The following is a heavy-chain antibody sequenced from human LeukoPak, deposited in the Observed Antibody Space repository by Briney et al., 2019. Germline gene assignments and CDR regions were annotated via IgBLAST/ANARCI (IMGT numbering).Heavy chain of an antibody. CDR1: GGSISSGSYY. D-gene: IGHD1-26*01. J-gene: IGHJ4*02. CDR3: ARHLDSGSYYFDY. V-gene: IGHV4-61*02. Sequence: PSETLSLTCTVSGGSISSGSYYWSWIRQPAGKGLEWIGRIYTSGSTNYNPSLKSRVTISVDTSKNQFSLKLSSVTAADTAVYYCARHLDSGSYYFDYWGQGTLATVSS. CDR2: IYTSGST.